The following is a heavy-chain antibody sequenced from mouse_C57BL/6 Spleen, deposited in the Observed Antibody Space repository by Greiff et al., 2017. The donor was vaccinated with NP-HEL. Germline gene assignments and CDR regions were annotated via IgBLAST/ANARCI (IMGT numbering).Heavy chain of an antibody. CDR1: GFTFSSYA. CDR2: ISDGGSYT. CDR3: ARGDYYDYDKAWFAY. Sequence: EVKVEESGGGLVKPGGSLKLSCAASGFTFSSYAMSWVRQTPEKRLEWVATISDGGSYTYYPDNVKGRFTISRDNAKNNLYLQMSHLKSEDTAMYYCARGDYYDYDKAWFAYWGQGTLVTVSA. V-gene: IGHV5-4*03. D-gene: IGHD2-4*01. J-gene: IGHJ3*01.